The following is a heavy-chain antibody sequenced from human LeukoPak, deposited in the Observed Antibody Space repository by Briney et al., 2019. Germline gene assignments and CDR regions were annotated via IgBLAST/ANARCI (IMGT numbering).Heavy chain of an antibody. CDR2: ISGSGGST. Sequence: GGSLRLSCAASGFTFSTYAMTWVRQAPGKGLEWVSVISGSGGSTYYADSVKGRFTISKDSSKNTLYLQMNSLRVEDTAVYYCAKDAWYNWNYQYFDYWGQGTLVTVSS. CDR3: AKDAWYNWNYQYFDY. V-gene: IGHV3-23*01. D-gene: IGHD1-7*01. CDR1: GFTFSTYA. J-gene: IGHJ4*02.